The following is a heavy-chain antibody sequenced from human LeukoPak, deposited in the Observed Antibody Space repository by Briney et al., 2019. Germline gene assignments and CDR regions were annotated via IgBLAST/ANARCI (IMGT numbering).Heavy chain of an antibody. Sequence: PSETLSLTCAVYGGSFSGYYWSWIRQPPGKGLEWIGEINHSGSTNYNPSLKSRVTISVDTSKNQFSLKLSSVTAADTAVYYCASTNPYYYDSSGYYYFDYWGQGTLVTVSS. J-gene: IGHJ4*02. CDR1: GGSFSGYY. CDR2: INHSGST. V-gene: IGHV4-34*01. CDR3: ASTNPYYYDSSGYYYFDY. D-gene: IGHD3-22*01.